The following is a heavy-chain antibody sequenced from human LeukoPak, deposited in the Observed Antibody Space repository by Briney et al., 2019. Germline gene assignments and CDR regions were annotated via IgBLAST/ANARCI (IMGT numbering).Heavy chain of an antibody. CDR3: ARADIVVVPAAPHAFDI. CDR1: GGSISSYY. Sequence: PSETLSLTCTVSGGSISSYYWSWIRQPPGKGLEWIGYIYYSGSTNYNPSLKSRVTISVDTSKNQFSLKLSSVTAADTAVYYCARADIVVVPAAPHAFDIWGQGTMVTVSS. V-gene: IGHV4-59*01. CDR2: IYYSGST. D-gene: IGHD2-2*01. J-gene: IGHJ3*02.